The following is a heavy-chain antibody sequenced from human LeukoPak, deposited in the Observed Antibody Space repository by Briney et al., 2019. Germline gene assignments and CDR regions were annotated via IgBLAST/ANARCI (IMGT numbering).Heavy chain of an antibody. J-gene: IGHJ5*02. D-gene: IGHD6-13*01. CDR3: GRNSIAVAGTSWFDP. Sequence: PSETLSLTCIVSGGSISTRSYYWGWIRQPPGQGPEWMGSMFYSGNTYYNPSLRTRVTISVGTSKNQFSLKLSSVTAADTAVYYCGRNSIAVAGTSWFDPWGQGTLVTVSS. V-gene: IGHV4-39*01. CDR1: GGSISTRSYY. CDR2: MFYSGNT.